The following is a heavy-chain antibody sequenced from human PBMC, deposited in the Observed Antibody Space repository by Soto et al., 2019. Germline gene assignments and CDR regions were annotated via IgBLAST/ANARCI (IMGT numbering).Heavy chain of an antibody. CDR3: AKDSVQWGNPDY. V-gene: IGHV3-30*18. CDR1: GFTFSSYG. Sequence: GGSLRLSCAASGFTFSSYGMHWVRQAPGKGLEWVAVISYDGSNKYYADSVKGRFTISRDNSKNTLYLQMNSLRAEDTAVYYCAKDSVQWGNPDYWGQGTLVTVSS. CDR2: ISYDGSNK. D-gene: IGHD1-26*01. J-gene: IGHJ4*02.